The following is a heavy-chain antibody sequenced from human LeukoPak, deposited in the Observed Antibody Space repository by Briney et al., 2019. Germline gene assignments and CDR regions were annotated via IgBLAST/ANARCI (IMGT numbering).Heavy chain of an antibody. Sequence: PSETLSLTCTVSGGSISSYYWTWIRQPAGKGLEWIGRISYSGSTNYNPSLKSRVTISIDTSKNQFSLKLSSVTAADTAVYYCTGGYWAAAGDYWGQGTLVTVSS. CDR1: GGSISSYY. D-gene: IGHD6-13*01. J-gene: IGHJ4*02. CDR2: ISYSGST. CDR3: TGGYWAAAGDY. V-gene: IGHV4-4*07.